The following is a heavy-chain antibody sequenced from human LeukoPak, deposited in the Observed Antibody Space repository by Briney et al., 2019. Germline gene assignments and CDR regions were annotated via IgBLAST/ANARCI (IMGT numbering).Heavy chain of an antibody. D-gene: IGHD3-3*01. CDR2: IIPIFGTA. CDR1: GGTFSSYA. CDR3: ARDLYYDFWSGPLDY. J-gene: IGHJ4*02. V-gene: IGHV1-69*13. Sequence: GASEKVSCKASGGTFSSYAISWVRQAPGQGLEWMGGIIPIFGTANYAQKFQGRVTITADESTSTAYMELSSLRSEDTAVYYCARDLYYDFWSGPLDYWGQGTLVTVSS.